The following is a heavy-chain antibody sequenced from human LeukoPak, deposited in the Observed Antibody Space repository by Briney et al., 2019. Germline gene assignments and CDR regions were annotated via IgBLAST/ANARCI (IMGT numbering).Heavy chain of an antibody. CDR1: GYTFTGYH. Sequence: WASVKVSCKASGYTFTGYHMHWVRQAPGQGLEWMGWTNPNSGVTNSAQMFQGRVNMTRDTSIGTAYMELSGLTSEDTAVYYCARTNCSSTSCSYNWFDPWGQGTLVTVSS. D-gene: IGHD2-2*01. CDR3: ARTNCSSTSCSYNWFDP. J-gene: IGHJ5*02. CDR2: TNPNSGVT. V-gene: IGHV1-2*02.